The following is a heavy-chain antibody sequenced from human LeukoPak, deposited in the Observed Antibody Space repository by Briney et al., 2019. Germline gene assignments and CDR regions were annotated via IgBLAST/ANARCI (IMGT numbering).Heavy chain of an antibody. Sequence: GGSLRLSCAASGFTFSTSWMTWVRQVPGKGLECVSAISGSGGSTYYADSVKGRFTISRDNSKNTLYLQMNSLRAEDTAVYYCANPPSLSTVNDDFDIWGQGTMVTVSS. CDR1: GFTFSTSW. CDR3: ANPPSLSTVNDDFDI. V-gene: IGHV3-23*01. CDR2: ISGSGGST. J-gene: IGHJ3*02. D-gene: IGHD4-17*01.